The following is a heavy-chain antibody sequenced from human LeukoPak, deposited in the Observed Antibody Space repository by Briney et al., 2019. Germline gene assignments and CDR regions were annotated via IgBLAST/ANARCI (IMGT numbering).Heavy chain of an antibody. V-gene: IGHV3-30*01. CDR2: ISYDGNKK. J-gene: IGHJ3*02. Sequence: PGRSLRLSCAASGFTFSSYAMHWVRQAPGKGLEWVTVISYDGNKKYSADSVQGRFTISRDNSKNTLYLQMNSLRAEDTAVYYCARSHFDAFDIWGQGTMVTVSS. CDR1: GFTFSSYA. CDR3: ARSHFDAFDI.